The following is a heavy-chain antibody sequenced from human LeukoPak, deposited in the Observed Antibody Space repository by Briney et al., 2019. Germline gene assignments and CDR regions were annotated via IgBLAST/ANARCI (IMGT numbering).Heavy chain of an antibody. V-gene: IGHV3-7*01. D-gene: IGHD2-15*01. J-gene: IGHJ4*02. CDR1: GFTLSSYW. Sequence: GGSLRLSCAASGFTLSSYWMSWVRPAPGKGLEWVANIKQDGSAKYYVDSVKGRFTISRDNAKNSLYLQMGSLRAEDTAVYYCARFSGRNWGQGTLVTVSS. CDR3: ARFSGRN. CDR2: IKQDGSAK.